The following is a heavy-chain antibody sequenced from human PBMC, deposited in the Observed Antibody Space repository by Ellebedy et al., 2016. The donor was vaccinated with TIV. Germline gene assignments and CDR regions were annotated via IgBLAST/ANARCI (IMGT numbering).Heavy chain of an antibody. V-gene: IGHV4-59*01. CDR2: IYDSGST. CDR3: ARGGFGVAFDI. J-gene: IGHJ3*02. Sequence: GSLRLSXTVSSGSMSSYYWSWIRQPPGKGLEWIGYIYDSGSTRYNPSLKSRVSISLDTSKNQFSLILNSVTAADTAVYYCARGGFGVAFDIWGQGTMVTVSS. D-gene: IGHD3-16*01. CDR1: SGSMSSYY.